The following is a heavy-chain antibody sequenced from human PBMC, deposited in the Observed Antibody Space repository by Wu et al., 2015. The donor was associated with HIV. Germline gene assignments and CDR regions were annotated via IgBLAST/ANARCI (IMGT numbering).Heavy chain of an antibody. D-gene: IGHD2-2*02. CDR2: IIPIFGTA. J-gene: IGHJ6*03. V-gene: IGHV1-69*12. CDR1: GGTFSSYA. Sequence: QVQLVQSGAEVKKPGSSVKVSCKASGGTFSSYAISWVRQAPGQGLEWMGGIIPIFGTANYAQKFQGRVTITADESTSTAYMELSSLRSEDTAVYYCARESSCSSTSCYKGGYYYYYYMDVWGKGTTVTVSS. CDR3: ARESSCSSTSCYKGGYYYYYYMDV.